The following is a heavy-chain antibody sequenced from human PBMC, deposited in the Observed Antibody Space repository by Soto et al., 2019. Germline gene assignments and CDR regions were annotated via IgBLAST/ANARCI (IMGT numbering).Heavy chain of an antibody. CDR2: IWYDGSNK. J-gene: IGHJ6*02. V-gene: IGHV3-33*01. D-gene: IGHD6-25*01. Sequence: VGSLRLSCAASGFTFSSYGMHWVRQAPGKGLEWVAVIWYDGSNKYYADSVKGRFTISRDNSKNTLYLQMNSLRAEDTAVYYCARAWYSSVPGAYYYGMDVWGQGTTVTVSS. CDR1: GFTFSSYG. CDR3: ARAWYSSVPGAYYYGMDV.